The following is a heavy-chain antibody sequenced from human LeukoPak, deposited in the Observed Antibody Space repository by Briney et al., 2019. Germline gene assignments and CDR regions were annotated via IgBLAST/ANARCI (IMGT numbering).Heavy chain of an antibody. J-gene: IGHJ4*02. V-gene: IGHV1-2*02. CDR1: GYTFTGYY. CDR3: ARASDLYDYVWGSYRYYFDY. CDR2: INPNSGGT. Sequence: GASVKVSCKASGYTFTGYYMHWVRQAPGQGLGWMGWINPNSGGTNYAQKFQGRVTMTRDTSVSTAYMELSRLRSDDTAVYYCARASDLYDYVWGSYRYYFDYWGQGTLVTVSS. D-gene: IGHD3-16*02.